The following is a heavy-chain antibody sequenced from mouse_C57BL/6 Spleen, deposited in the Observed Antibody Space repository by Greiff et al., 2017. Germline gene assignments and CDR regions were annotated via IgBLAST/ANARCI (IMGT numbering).Heavy chain of an antibody. D-gene: IGHD4-1*01. CDR1: GYAFSSSW. CDR2: IYPGNGDT. V-gene: IGHV1-82*01. J-gene: IGHJ1*03. Sequence: QVQLKESGPELVKPGASVKISCKASGYAFSSSWMNWVKQRPGKGLEWIGRIYPGNGDTNYNGKFKGKATLTADTSSSTAYMQLSSLTSEDSAVXVCARSGTGRYFDVWGTGTTVTVSS. CDR3: ARSGTGRYFDV.